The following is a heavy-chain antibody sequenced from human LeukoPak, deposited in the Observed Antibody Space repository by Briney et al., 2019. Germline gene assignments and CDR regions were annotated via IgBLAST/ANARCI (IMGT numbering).Heavy chain of an antibody. CDR1: GGSISSYY. Sequence: PSETLSLTCTVSGGSISSYYWSWIRQPPGKGLEWIGYIYYSGSTNYNPSLKSRVTIPVDTSKNQFSLKLSSVTAADTAVYYCARTTEAHSWRTRYYDYYMDVWGKGTTVTVSS. D-gene: IGHD6-13*01. CDR2: IYYSGST. CDR3: ARTTEAHSWRTRYYDYYMDV. V-gene: IGHV4-59*01. J-gene: IGHJ6*03.